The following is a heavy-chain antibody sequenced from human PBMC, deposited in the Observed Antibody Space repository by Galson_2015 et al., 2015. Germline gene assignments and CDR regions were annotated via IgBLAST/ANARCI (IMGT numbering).Heavy chain of an antibody. V-gene: IGHV5-51*01. Sequence: QSGAEVTKPGESLQISCKASGSSFPNYWIGWVRQMPGKGLEWMGILYPSDSDTRYSPSFRGQVTISADKSISTAYLQWSSLKASDTAMYYCARQGMGAAEDYWGQGTLVTVSS. CDR1: GSSFPNYW. CDR2: LYPSDSDT. CDR3: ARQGMGAAEDY. J-gene: IGHJ4*02. D-gene: IGHD6-13*01.